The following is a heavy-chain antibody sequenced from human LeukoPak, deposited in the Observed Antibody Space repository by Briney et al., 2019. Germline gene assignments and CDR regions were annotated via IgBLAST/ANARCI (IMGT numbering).Heavy chain of an antibody. V-gene: IGHV3-15*01. Sequence: AGGSLRLSCAASGFIFNNAWMSWVRQAPGKGLEWVGRIKSKTDGGTTDYAAPVKGRITISRDDPKNTLYLQMNSLKIEDTAVYYCTTTNPFYWGQGTLVTVSS. CDR2: IKSKTDGGTT. CDR3: TTTNPFY. CDR1: GFIFNNAW. J-gene: IGHJ4*02.